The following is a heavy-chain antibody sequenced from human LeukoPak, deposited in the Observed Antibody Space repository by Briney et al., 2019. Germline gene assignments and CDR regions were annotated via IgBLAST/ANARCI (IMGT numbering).Heavy chain of an antibody. D-gene: IGHD3-16*02. Sequence: GRSLRLSCTTSGFTFGNYAMSWFRQAPGKGLEWIGSIRDKRDGGTTEYAASVKGRFIISRDESKSIAYLQMDSLKTEDTAVYFCARGGYQFEHWGQGTLVSVSS. V-gene: IGHV3-49*03. CDR3: ARGGYQFEH. CDR2: IRDKRDGGTT. CDR1: GFTFGNYA. J-gene: IGHJ1*01.